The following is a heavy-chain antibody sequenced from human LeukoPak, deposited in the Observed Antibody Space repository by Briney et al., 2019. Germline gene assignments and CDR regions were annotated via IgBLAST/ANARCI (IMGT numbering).Heavy chain of an antibody. CDR2: IYHSGST. Sequence: SETLSLTCTVSGGSISSGGYYWSWIRQPPGKGLEWIGYIYHSGSTYYNPSLKSRVTISVDRSKNQFSLKLSSVTAADTAVYYCARERLTGYYYYYGMDVWGQGTTVTVSS. V-gene: IGHV4-30-2*01. CDR3: ARERLTGYYYYYGMDV. CDR1: GGSISSGGYY. D-gene: IGHD7-27*01. J-gene: IGHJ6*02.